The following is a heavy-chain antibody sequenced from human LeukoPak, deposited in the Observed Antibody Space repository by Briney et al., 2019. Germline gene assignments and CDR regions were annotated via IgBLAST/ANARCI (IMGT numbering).Heavy chain of an antibody. D-gene: IGHD5-18*01. CDR1: GGTFSSYA. J-gene: IGHJ5*02. V-gene: IGHV1-69*05. CDR3: ARDPGYSYGYCWFDP. CDR2: IIPIFGTA. Sequence: SVNVSCKASGGTFSSYAISWVRQAPGQGLEWMGGIIPIFGTANYAQKFQGRVTITTDESTSTAYMELSSLRSEDTAVYYCARDPGYSYGYCWFDPWGQGTLVTVSS.